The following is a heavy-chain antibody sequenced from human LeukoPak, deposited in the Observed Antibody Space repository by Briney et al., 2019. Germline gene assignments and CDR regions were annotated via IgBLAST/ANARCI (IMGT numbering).Heavy chain of an antibody. CDR2: IKQDGSEK. V-gene: IGHV3-7*01. CDR3: ARDLYNCGGDCYGDY. CDR1: GFTFSSYW. J-gene: IGHJ4*02. D-gene: IGHD2-21*02. Sequence: GGSLRLSCAASGFTFSSYWMSWVRQAPGKGLEWVANIKQDGSEKYYVDSVKGRFTISRDNAKNSLYLQMNSLRAEDTAVYYCARDLYNCGGDCYGDYWGQGTLVTVSS.